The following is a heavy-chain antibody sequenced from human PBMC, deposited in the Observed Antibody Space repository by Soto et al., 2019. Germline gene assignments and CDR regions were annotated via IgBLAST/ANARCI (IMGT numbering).Heavy chain of an antibody. CDR2: INPSGGSP. CDR3: ARDGRSSYNSGWYYFDY. CDR1: GYTFTSYY. Sequence: ASVKVSCKASGYTFTSYYMHWVRQAPGQGLEWMGIINPSGGSPSYAQKFPGRGTMTRDTSTSTVSMELSSLRSEDTAVYYCARDGRSSYNSGWYYFDYWGQGTLVTVSS. J-gene: IGHJ4*02. V-gene: IGHV1-46*01. D-gene: IGHD6-19*01.